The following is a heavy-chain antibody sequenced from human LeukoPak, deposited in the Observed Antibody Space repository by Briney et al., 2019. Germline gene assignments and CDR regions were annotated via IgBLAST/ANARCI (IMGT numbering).Heavy chain of an antibody. Sequence: GRSLRLSCAVSGFTFDDYAMHWVRQAPGKGLEWVSGISWNSGSIDYADSVKGRFTISRDNAKNSLYLQMNSLRAEDTALYYCAKDIGPGYLVRGVITTDYFDYWGQGTLVTVSS. CDR1: GFTFDDYA. CDR2: ISWNSGSI. D-gene: IGHD3-10*01. CDR3: AKDIGPGYLVRGVITTDYFDY. J-gene: IGHJ4*02. V-gene: IGHV3-9*01.